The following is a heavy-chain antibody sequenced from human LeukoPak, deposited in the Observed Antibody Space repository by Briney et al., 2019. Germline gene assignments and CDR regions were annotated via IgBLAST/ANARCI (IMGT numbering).Heavy chain of an antibody. J-gene: IGHJ6*03. V-gene: IGHV3-9*01. CDR3: AKDLRPYYYYYYMDV. CDR2: ISWNSGSV. Sequence: GRSLRLSCAASGFTFDDYAMHWVRQAPGKGLEWVSGISWNSGSVGYADSVKGRFTISRDNAKNSLYLQMNSLRAEDTASYYCAKDLRPYYYYYYMDVWGKGTTVTVSS. CDR1: GFTFDDYA. D-gene: IGHD3-16*01.